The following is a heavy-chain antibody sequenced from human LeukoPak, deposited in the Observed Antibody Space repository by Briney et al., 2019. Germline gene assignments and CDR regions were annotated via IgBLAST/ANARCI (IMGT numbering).Heavy chain of an antibody. CDR3: AKQGAYCFDC. CDR2: VKPDGSEQ. V-gene: IGHV3-7*01. CDR1: GFNLSSSW. J-gene: IGHJ4*02. Sequence: GGSLRLSCVASGFNLSSSWMSWVRQAPGKGLDYVATVKPDGSEQYYVGSAKGRFTISKDSAKNSLYLQMNSLRGEDTAMYYCAKQGAYCFDCWGQGTLDTVSS.